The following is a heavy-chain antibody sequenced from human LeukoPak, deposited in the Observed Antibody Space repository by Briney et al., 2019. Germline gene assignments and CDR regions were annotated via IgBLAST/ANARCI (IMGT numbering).Heavy chain of an antibody. V-gene: IGHV3-33*01. CDR3: ARGDGYSFNYFDY. J-gene: IGHJ4*02. D-gene: IGHD5-24*01. CDR2: IWYDGSKK. CDR1: GFIFRNYG. Sequence: PGGSLRLSCAASGFIFRNYGMNWVRQAPGKGLKWVAVIWYDGSKKYYADSVKGRFTISRDNSKNILYLQMSSLRAEDTALYYCARGDGYSFNYFDYWGQGTLVAVSS.